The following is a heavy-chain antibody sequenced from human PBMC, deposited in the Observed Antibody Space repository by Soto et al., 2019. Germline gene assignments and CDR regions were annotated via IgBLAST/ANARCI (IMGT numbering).Heavy chain of an antibody. CDR2: IYPGDSDT. D-gene: IGHD6-13*01. CDR1: EYCLTSYS. J-gene: IGHJ6*02. CDR3: ARHHGSPGAYFGMDV. V-gene: IGHV5-51*01. Sequence: RVSCRGCEYCLTSYSTNWVRQMPGKGLEWMGIIYPGDSDTRYSPSFQGQVTISADKSINTAYLQWRSLKASDTAVYYCARHHGSPGAYFGMDVWGQGTTVTVSS.